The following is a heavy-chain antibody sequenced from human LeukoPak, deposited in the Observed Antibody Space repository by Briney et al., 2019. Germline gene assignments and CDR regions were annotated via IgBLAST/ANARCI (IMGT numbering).Heavy chain of an antibody. Sequence: SETLSLTCAVYGGSFSGYYWSWIRQPPGKGLEWIGEINHSGSTNYNPSLKSRVTISVDTSKNQFSLKLSSVTAADTAVFYCARRTGTYYYDSSGYSPWRYYFDYWGQGTLVTVSS. CDR3: ARRTGTYYYDSSGYSPWRYYFDY. J-gene: IGHJ4*02. V-gene: IGHV4-34*01. D-gene: IGHD3-22*01. CDR2: INHSGST. CDR1: GGSFSGYY.